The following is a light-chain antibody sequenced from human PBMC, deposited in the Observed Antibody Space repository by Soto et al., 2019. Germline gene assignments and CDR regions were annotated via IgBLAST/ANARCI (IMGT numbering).Light chain of an antibody. J-gene: IGKJ1*01. CDR2: GAS. CDR3: HQRKSWPRT. CDR1: QSVSSSS. Sequence: EIVLTQSPGTLSLSPLERASLSCMASQSVSSSSLAWYQLKPGQAPRLLIYGASSRATGIPDRFSGSGSGTDFTLTISDVQPEDFAVYYCHQRKSWPRTFGQGTKVDIK. V-gene: IGKV3D-20*02.